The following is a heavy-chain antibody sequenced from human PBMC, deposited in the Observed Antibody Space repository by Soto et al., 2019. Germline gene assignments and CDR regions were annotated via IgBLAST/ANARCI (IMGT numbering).Heavy chain of an antibody. CDR1: GFTFSSYA. J-gene: IGHJ4*02. CDR3: ARGGSLYCSSTSCYAGSDY. V-gene: IGHV3-64*01. Sequence: EVQLVESGGGLVQPGGSLRLSCAASGFTFSSYAMHWVRQAPGKGLEYVSAISSNGGSTYYANSVKGRFTISRDNSKNTRYLQMGSLRAEDMAVYYCARGGSLYCSSTSCYAGSDYWGQGTLVTVSS. CDR2: ISSNGGST. D-gene: IGHD2-2*01.